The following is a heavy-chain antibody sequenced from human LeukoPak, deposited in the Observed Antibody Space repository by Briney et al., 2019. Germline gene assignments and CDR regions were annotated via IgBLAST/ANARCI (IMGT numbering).Heavy chain of an antibody. J-gene: IGHJ6*03. Sequence: SETLSLTCAVPGGSLSAYYWIRMRQPPGKGLEWIGEMKQSGSTNHNPSLKSRVTISRDTSKNQVSLRVVSVTAADAAIYYCARGRGSGYSFYSNNYMDVWGKGTTVAVSS. D-gene: IGHD3-22*01. CDR3: ARGRGSGYSFYSNNYMDV. CDR2: MKQSGST. CDR1: GGSLSAYY. V-gene: IGHV4-34*01.